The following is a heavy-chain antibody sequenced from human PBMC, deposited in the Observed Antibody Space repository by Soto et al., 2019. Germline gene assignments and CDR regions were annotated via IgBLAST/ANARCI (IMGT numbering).Heavy chain of an antibody. D-gene: IGHD3-9*01. CDR1: GDSISSYY. V-gene: IGHV4-59*01. J-gene: IGHJ5*02. Sequence: SETLSLTCTVSGDSISSYYWTWIRQPPGKGLEYIGYIYYSGRTYYNPSLKSRVTISVDTSKNQFSLKLSSVTAADTAVYYCARGHLGITTTGTWFDPWGQGTLVTVSS. CDR2: IYYSGRT. CDR3: ARGHLGITTTGTWFDP.